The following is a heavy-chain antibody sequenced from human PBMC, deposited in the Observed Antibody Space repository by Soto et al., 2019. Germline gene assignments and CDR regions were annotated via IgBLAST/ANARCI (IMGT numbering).Heavy chain of an antibody. CDR2: ISYDGSNK. CDR3: ARRFNWNVFRYFDL. Sequence: QVQLVESGGGVVQPGRSLRLSCAASGFTFNNYAMHWVRQAPGKGLEWVAVISYDGSNKYYADSVKGRFTISRDSSKNTLYMQRNSLRAKDTDVYYCARRFNWNVFRYFDLWGRGTLVPVS. CDR1: GFTFNNYA. V-gene: IGHV3-30-3*01. J-gene: IGHJ2*01. D-gene: IGHD1-1*01.